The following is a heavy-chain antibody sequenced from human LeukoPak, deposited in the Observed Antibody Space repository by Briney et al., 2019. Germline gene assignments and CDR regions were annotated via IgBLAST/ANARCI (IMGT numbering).Heavy chain of an antibody. V-gene: IGHV3-7*01. CDR1: RFTFSSYW. CDR2: IKQDGSEK. J-gene: IGHJ4*02. D-gene: IGHD3-9*01. Sequence: PGGSLRLSCAASRFTFSSYWMSWVRQAPGKGLEWVANIKQDGSEKYYVDSVKGRFTISRDNAKNSLYLQMNSLRAEDTAVYYCARVLRYFDWSFSPLDYWGQGTLVTVSS. CDR3: ARVLRYFDWSFSPLDY.